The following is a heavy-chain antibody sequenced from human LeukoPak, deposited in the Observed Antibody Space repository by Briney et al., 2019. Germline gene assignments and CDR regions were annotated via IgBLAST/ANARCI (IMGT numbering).Heavy chain of an antibody. CDR2: INSDGSST. J-gene: IGHJ4*02. V-gene: IGHV3-74*01. Sequence: PGGSLRLSCAASGFTFSSYAMHWVRQAPGKGLVWVSRINSDGSSTSYADSVKGRFTISRDNAKNTLYLQMNSLRAEDTAVYYCAREYDRAAAVNFDYWGQGTLVTVSS. CDR3: AREYDRAAAVNFDY. CDR1: GFTFSSYA. D-gene: IGHD6-13*01.